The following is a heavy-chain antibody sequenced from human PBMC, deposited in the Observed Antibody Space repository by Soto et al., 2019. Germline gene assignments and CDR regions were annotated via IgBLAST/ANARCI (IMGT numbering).Heavy chain of an antibody. J-gene: IGHJ4*02. CDR2: IYYSGST. CDR1: GGSINSGDYY. V-gene: IGHV4-30-4*01. CDR3: ARASTIFGVVVRFDS. Sequence: SETLSLTCTVSGGSINSGDYYWSWIRQPPGKGLEWIGYIYYSGSTYYNPSLKSRVTISVDTSKNQFSLKLGSVTAADAAVYYCARASTIFGVVVRFDSWGQGTLVTVSS. D-gene: IGHD3-3*01.